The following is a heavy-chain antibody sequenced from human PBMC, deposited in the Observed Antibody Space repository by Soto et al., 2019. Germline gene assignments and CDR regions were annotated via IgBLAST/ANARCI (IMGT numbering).Heavy chain of an antibody. D-gene: IGHD6-13*01. CDR2: IYYSGRT. Sequence: QLQLQESGPGLVKPSETLSLTCTVSGGSISTSSYYWGWVRQPPGKGLEWIGSIYYSGRTYYNPSLKSRVTIPVDTSKTQFPLKLTSLTAADTAVYYCARRLAAAACFDYWGQGSLVTVSS. J-gene: IGHJ4*02. CDR3: ARRLAAAACFDY. V-gene: IGHV4-39*01. CDR1: GGSISTSSYY.